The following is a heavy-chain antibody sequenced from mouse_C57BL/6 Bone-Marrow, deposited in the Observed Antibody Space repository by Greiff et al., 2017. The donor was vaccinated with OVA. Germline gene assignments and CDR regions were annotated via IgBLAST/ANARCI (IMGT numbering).Heavy chain of an antibody. CDR3: AGYYGNAWFAY. V-gene: IGHV1-85*01. CDR2: IYPRDGST. J-gene: IGHJ3*01. D-gene: IGHD2-1*01. CDR1: GYTFTSYD. Sequence: QVQLQQSGPELVKPGASVKLSCKASGYTFTSYDINWVKQRPGQGLEWIGWIYPRDGSTKYNEKFKGKATLTVDTSSSTAYMELHSLTSEDSAVYFGAGYYGNAWFAYWGQGTLVTVSA.